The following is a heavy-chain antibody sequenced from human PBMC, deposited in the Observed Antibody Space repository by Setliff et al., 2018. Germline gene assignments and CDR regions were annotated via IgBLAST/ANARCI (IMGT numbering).Heavy chain of an antibody. CDR1: GYTFAGYY. D-gene: IGHD3-22*01. J-gene: IGHJ6*03. CDR2: INPISGGA. Sequence: ASVKVSCKASGYTFAGYYMHWVRQTPGQGLEWMGWINPISGGANYAQKFQGRVTLTRDASISTGYMELNSLRSDDTAVYYCARDRNDNYESSGYYYAGGYMDVWGKGTTVTVSS. CDR3: ARDRNDNYESSGYYYAGGYMDV. V-gene: IGHV1-2*02.